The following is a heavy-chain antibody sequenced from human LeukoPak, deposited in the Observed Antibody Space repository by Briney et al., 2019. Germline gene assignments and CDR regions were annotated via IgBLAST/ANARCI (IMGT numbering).Heavy chain of an antibody. CDR3: ARDREYSGSYYYYYYMDV. V-gene: IGHV3-20*01. Sequence: GGSLRLSCEASGFTFSRFSMNWVRQAPGKGLEWVSSINWNGDSTGYADSVKGPFTISRDNAKNSLYLQMNSLRAEDTALYHCARDREYSGSYYYYYYMDVWGKGTTVTVSS. J-gene: IGHJ6*03. CDR2: INWNGDST. CDR1: GFTFSRFS. D-gene: IGHD1-26*01.